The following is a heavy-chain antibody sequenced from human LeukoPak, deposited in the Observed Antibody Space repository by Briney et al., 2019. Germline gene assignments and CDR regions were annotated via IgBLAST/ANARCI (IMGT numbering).Heavy chain of an antibody. Sequence: SETLSLTCTVSGGSISSGSYYWSWIRQPAGKGLEWIGRIYTSGSTNYNPSLKSRVTISVDTSKNQCSLKLSSVTAADTAVYYCARDRRYSSSWYLDYWGQGTLVTVSS. CDR1: GGSISSGSYY. D-gene: IGHD6-13*01. V-gene: IGHV4-61*02. J-gene: IGHJ4*02. CDR2: IYTSGST. CDR3: ARDRRYSSSWYLDY.